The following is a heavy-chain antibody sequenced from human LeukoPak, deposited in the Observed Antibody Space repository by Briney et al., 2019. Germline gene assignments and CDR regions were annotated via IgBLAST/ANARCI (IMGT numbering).Heavy chain of an antibody. CDR3: ARLPAYYDFWSGAQGYYYGMDV. CDR1: GGSISSYY. D-gene: IGHD3-3*01. V-gene: IGHV4-59*08. J-gene: IGHJ6*02. Sequence: SETLSLTCTVSGGSISSYYWSWIRQPPGKGLEWIGYIYYSGSTNYNPSLKGRVTISVDTSKNQFSLKLSSVTAADTAVYYCARLPAYYDFWSGAQGYYYGMDVWGQGTTVTVSS. CDR2: IYYSGST.